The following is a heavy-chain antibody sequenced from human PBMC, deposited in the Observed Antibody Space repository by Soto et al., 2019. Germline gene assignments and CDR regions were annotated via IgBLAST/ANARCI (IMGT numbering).Heavy chain of an antibody. CDR2: IIPIFGTA. CDR1: GGTFSSYA. CDR3: ARTDAAATYYYYGMDV. V-gene: IGHV1-69*13. D-gene: IGHD6-13*01. Sequence: GASVKVSCKASGGTFSSYAISWVRQAPGQGLEWMGGIIPIFGTANYAQKFQGRVTITADESTSTAYMELSSLRSEDTAVYYCARTDAAATYYYYGMDVWRQGTTVTVSS. J-gene: IGHJ6*02.